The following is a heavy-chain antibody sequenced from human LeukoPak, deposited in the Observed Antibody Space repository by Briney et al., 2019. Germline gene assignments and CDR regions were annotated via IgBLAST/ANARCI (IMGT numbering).Heavy chain of an antibody. J-gene: IGHJ3*02. Sequence: GGSLRLSCAASGFTVSSNYMSWVRQAPGKGLEWVSVIYSGGKTHYSDSVKGQFTISRDNSKNTLYLQMNSLRADDTAVYYCARESGSYYGAFDIWGQGTMVTVSS. CDR1: GFTVSSNY. D-gene: IGHD1-26*01. V-gene: IGHV3-53*01. CDR2: IYSGGKT. CDR3: ARESGSYYGAFDI.